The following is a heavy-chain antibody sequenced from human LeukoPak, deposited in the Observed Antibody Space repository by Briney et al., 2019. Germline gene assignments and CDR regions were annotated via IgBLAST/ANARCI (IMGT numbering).Heavy chain of an antibody. CDR3: AIGVGAKVGWFDP. J-gene: IGHJ5*02. CDR1: GYRLSEIS. CDR2: FDPEDGET. V-gene: IGHV1-24*01. Sequence: GASVKVSCKVSGYRLSEISIHWVRQAPGKGLEWMGGFDPEDGETIYAQKFQGRVTMTEDKSTDTAYMELSSLRSEDTAVYYCAIGVGAKVGWFDPWGQGTLVTVSS. D-gene: IGHD1-26*01.